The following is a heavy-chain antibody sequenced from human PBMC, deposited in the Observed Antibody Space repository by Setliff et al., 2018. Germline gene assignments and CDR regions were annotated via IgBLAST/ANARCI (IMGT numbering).Heavy chain of an antibody. V-gene: IGHV1-69*13. J-gene: IGHJ4*02. D-gene: IGHD3-10*01. CDR3: ARGPISGSGTYYGAD. CDR1: GGTLRTYA. Sequence: ASVKVSCKASGGTLRTYAFNWVRQAPGQGLEWVGGILPLFGSATYARKFQGRVTITADESTSTTYMEVSSLTSEDTAEYFCARGPISGSGTYYGADWGQGTLGPSPQ. CDR2: ILPLFGSA.